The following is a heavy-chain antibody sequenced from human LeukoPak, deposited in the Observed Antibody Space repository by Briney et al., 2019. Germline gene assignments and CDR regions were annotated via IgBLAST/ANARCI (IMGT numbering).Heavy chain of an antibody. D-gene: IGHD6-19*01. J-gene: IGHJ5*02. Sequence: GGSLRLSCAASGFIFSEYAMNWVRQAPGKGLEWVSVVGGTGETHYTDSVKGRFTISRDNSKNTLYLQMNSLRAEDTAVYYCAKEPASSGRFDPWGQGTLVAVSS. V-gene: IGHV3-23*01. CDR2: VGGTGET. CDR3: AKEPASSGRFDP. CDR1: GFIFSEYA.